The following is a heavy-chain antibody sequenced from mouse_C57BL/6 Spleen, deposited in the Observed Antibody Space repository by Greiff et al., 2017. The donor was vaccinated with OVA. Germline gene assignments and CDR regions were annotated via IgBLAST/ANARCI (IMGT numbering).Heavy chain of an antibody. CDR1: GYSFTGYY. J-gene: IGHJ2*01. Sequence: VHVKQSGPELVKPGASVKISCKASGYSFTGYYMNWVKQSPEKSLEWIGEINPSTGGTTYNQKFKAKATLTVDKSSSTAYMQLKSLTSEDSAVYYCARSVDYFDYWGQGTTLTVSS. V-gene: IGHV1-42*01. CDR3: ARSVDYFDY. CDR2: INPSTGGT.